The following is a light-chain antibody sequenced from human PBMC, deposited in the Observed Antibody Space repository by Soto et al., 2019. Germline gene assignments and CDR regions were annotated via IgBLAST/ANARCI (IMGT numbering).Light chain of an antibody. J-gene: IGLJ3*02. Sequence: QSVLTQPRSVSGSRGQSATISCTGTSNDVGNYDYVSWYQQYPGKAPKLILYDVSARPSGVPHRFSGSKSGNTASLSISGLQAEDEADYFCCAYAGKYSWVFGGGTKLTV. CDR2: DVS. V-gene: IGLV2-11*01. CDR1: SNDVGNYDY. CDR3: CAYAGKYSWV.